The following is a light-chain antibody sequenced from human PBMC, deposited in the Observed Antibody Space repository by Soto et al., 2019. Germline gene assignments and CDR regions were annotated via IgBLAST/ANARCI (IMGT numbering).Light chain of an antibody. J-gene: IGKJ5*01. CDR3: QQYNTWPIT. CDR1: QSVSDN. CDR2: RAS. Sequence: EVLMTQSPETLYVSPGETVTLSCRASQSVSDNLAWYQQKPGQGPRLLVYRASTRTLGIPARFSGSESGTEFTLTISSLQSEDFAVYYCQQYNTWPITFGQGTRLEIK. V-gene: IGKV3-15*01.